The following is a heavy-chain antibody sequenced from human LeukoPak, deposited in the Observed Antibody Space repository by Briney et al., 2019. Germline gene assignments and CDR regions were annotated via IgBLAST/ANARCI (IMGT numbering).Heavy chain of an antibody. J-gene: IGHJ4*02. CDR2: IYYSGST. CDR3: AIPSIAAFDY. D-gene: IGHD6-6*01. CDR1: GGSISSYY. Sequence: SETLSLTCTVSGGSISSYYWGWIRQPPGKGLEWIGSIYYSGSTYYNPSLKSRVTISVDTSKNQFSLKLSSVTAADTAVYYCAIPSIAAFDYWGQGTLVTVSS. V-gene: IGHV4-39*01.